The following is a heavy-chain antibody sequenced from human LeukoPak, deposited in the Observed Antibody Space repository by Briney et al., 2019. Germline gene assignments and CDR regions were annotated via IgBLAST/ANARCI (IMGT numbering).Heavy chain of an antibody. CDR2: IKQDGSEK. Sequence: AGGSLRLSCAASGFTFSSYWMSWVRQAPGKGLEWVANIKQDGSEKYYVDSVKGRFTISRDNAKNSLYPQMNSLRAEDTAVYYCARDASGLNNWFDPWGQGTLVTVSS. CDR3: ARDASGLNNWFDP. D-gene: IGHD1-26*01. J-gene: IGHJ5*02. V-gene: IGHV3-7*05. CDR1: GFTFSSYW.